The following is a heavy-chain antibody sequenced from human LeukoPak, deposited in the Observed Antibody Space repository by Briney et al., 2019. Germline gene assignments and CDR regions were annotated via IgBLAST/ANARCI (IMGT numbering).Heavy chain of an antibody. CDR2: IYSGGST. J-gene: IGHJ4*02. CDR1: GFTFNNYA. D-gene: IGHD2-15*01. V-gene: IGHV3-53*01. CDR3: ARDVAYEGY. Sequence: GGSLRLSCTASGFTFNNYAMTWVRQAPGKGLEWVSVIYSGGSTYYADSVKGRFTISRDNSKNTLYLQMNSLRAEDTAVYYCARDVAYEGYWGQGTLVTVSS.